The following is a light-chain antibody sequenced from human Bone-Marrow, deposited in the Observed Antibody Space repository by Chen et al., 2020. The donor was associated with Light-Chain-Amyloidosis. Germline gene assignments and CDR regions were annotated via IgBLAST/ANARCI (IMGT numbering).Light chain of an antibody. J-gene: IGLJ2*01. CDR2: RDT. Sequence: SYELTRPPSVSVSPGQTATITCSGDDLPTKYAYWYQQKPSQAPVLVIHRDTERPSGISERFSGSSSGTTATLTIRGVQAEDEADYHCQSADSSGTYEVIFGGGTKLTVL. CDR1: DLPTKY. V-gene: IGLV3-25*03. CDR3: QSADSSGTYEVI.